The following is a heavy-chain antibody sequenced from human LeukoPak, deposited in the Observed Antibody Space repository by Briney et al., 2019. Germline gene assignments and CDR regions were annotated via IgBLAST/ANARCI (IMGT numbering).Heavy chain of an antibody. CDR3: ARRVRTYYYYGMDV. J-gene: IGHJ6*02. D-gene: IGHD3-10*02. V-gene: IGHV1-8*01. CDR2: MNPNSGNT. CDR1: GYTFTSYD. Sequence: ASVKVSCKASGYTFTSYDINWVRQATGQGLEWMGWMNPNSGNTGYAQKFQGRVTTTRNTSISTAYMELSSLRSEDTAVYYCARRVRTYYYYGMDVWGQGTTVTVSS.